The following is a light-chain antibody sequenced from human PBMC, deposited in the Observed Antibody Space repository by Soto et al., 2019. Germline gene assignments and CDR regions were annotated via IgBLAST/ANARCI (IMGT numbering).Light chain of an antibody. CDR2: GAS. V-gene: IGKV3-20*01. CDR3: QRYGSSPGYT. CDR1: QRVSDNF. Sequence: EIVLTQSPGTLSLSPGERATLSCRASQRVSDNFLAWYQHRPGQAPRLLIYGASIRATGIPHRFCGSGSGADFTLTTDRLEPEDVSVYFCQRYGSSPGYTFGQGTKLEIK. J-gene: IGKJ2*01.